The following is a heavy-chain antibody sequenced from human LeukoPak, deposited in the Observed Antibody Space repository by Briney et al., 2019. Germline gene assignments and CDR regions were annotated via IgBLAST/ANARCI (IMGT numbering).Heavy chain of an antibody. CDR1: GNSISSGYC. CDR2: IYHSGST. Sequence: SDTMSPTCAVSGNSISSGYCWGRIRQPPGKGLEWIGSIYHSGSTYYNPSLKSRVTISVDTSKNQFSQKLSSVTAADTAVYYCASPTTDVDYWRQGTLVTVSS. CDR3: ASPTTDVDY. D-gene: IGHD4-17*01. J-gene: IGHJ4*02. V-gene: IGHV4-38-2*01.